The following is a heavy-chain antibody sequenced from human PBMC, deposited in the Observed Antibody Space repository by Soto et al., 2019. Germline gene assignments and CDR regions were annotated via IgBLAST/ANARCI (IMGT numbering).Heavy chain of an antibody. D-gene: IGHD6-13*01. CDR3: AVPATAAVDY. CDR2: IYHSGTT. J-gene: IGHJ4*02. Sequence: SETLALTCSVSGGSISSTNWWTWVRQSPGRGLEWIGEIYHSGTTNYSPSLKSRVNIAVDMSTNHFSLTLISVTAADTAVYYCAVPATAAVDYWGKGILVT. V-gene: IGHV4-4*02. CDR1: GGSISSTNW.